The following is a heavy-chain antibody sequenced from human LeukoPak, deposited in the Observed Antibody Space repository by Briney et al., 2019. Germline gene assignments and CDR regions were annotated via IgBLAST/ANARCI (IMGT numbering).Heavy chain of an antibody. CDR2: IYSTGST. D-gene: IGHD6-13*01. CDR3: ARGIADPYSFDP. J-gene: IGHJ5*02. V-gene: IGHV4-4*07. CDR1: GGSINFCY. Sequence: SETLSLTCTVSGGSINFCYWSWIRQPAAQGLEWIGRIYSTGSTNYSPSLKSRVTMSVDKSKNQFSLNLSSVTAADTAVYYCARGIADPYSFDPWGQGTLVAVSS.